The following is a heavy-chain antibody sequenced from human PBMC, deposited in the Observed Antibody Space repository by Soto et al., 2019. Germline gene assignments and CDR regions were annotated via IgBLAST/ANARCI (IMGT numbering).Heavy chain of an antibody. CDR2: INYNSGSV. J-gene: IGHJ4*02. Sequence: EVQLVESGGGWVQPGRSLRLSCAASGFTFDVYAMHWVRQAPGKGLEWVSGINYNSGSVGYADSVKGRFTISRDNAKNSLHLQMISLRAEVTAVYYCAKDISLRGWVYLVVEYWGQGTLVTVSP. V-gene: IGHV3-9*01. D-gene: IGHD6-13*01. CDR1: GFTFDVYA. CDR3: AKDISLRGWVYLVVEY.